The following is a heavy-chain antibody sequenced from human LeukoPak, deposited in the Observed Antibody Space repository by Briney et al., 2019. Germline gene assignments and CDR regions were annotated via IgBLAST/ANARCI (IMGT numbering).Heavy chain of an antibody. CDR3: IGYSSGWYPFGFDY. D-gene: IGHD6-19*01. V-gene: IGHV3-49*04. CDR1: GFTFGDYA. Sequence: PGGSLRLSCTASGFTFGDYAMSWVRQPPGKGLEWVGFIRTKAYGGTTEYGASVKGRFTISRDDSKSIAYLQMNNLKTEDTAVYYCIGYSSGWYPFGFDYWGQGTLVTVSS. J-gene: IGHJ4*02. CDR2: IRTKAYGGTT.